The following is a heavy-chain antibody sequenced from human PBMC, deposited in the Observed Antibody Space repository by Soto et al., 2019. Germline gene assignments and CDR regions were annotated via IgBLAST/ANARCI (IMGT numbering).Heavy chain of an antibody. CDR3: ARVGRGVWFVSHGHDAFEI. CDR1: GGSISRGGYY. Sequence: QVQLQESGPGLVKPSQTLSLTCTVSGGSISRGGYYWSWIRQHPGKGLEWIGSIYYSGSTYYKPSLKSRDTISVDTSKNQFSLKLSSVTAADTVVYYCARVGRGVWFVSHGHDAFEIWGPGTMVIVSS. J-gene: IGHJ3*02. D-gene: IGHD3-10*01. CDR2: IYYSGST. V-gene: IGHV4-31*03.